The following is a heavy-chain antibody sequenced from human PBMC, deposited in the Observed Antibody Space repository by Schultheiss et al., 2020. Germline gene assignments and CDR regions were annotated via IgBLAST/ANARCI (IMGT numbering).Heavy chain of an antibody. CDR3: AKALAGKNWFDP. CDR2: ISSSSSYI. V-gene: IGHV3-21*04. CDR1: GFTFSSYS. Sequence: GGSLRLSCAASGFTFSSYSMNWVRQAPGKGLEWVSSISSSSSYIYYADSVKGRFTISRDNAKNSLYLQMNSLRAEDTAVYYCAKALAGKNWFDPWGQGTQVTVSS. J-gene: IGHJ5*02.